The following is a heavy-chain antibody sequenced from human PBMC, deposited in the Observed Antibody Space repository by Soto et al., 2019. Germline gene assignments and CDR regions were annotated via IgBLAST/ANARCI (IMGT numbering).Heavy chain of an antibody. D-gene: IGHD1-26*01. J-gene: IGHJ4*02. CDR1: GFTFSSYA. CDR3: ANHRYSGSYSYYFDY. Sequence: PGGSLRLSCAASGFTFSSYAMSWVRQAPGKGLEWVSAISGSGGSTYYADSVKGRFTISRDNSKNTLYLQMNSLRAEDTAVYYCANHRYSGSYSYYFDYWGQGTLVTVSS. V-gene: IGHV3-23*01. CDR2: ISGSGGST.